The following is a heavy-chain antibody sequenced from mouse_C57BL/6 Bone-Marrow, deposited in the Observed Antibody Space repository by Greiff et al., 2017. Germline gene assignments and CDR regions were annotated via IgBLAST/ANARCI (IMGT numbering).Heavy chain of an antibody. CDR3: ARKGYYYAMDY. Sequence: QVQLQQSGAELVRPGASVKLSCKASGYTFTSYGISWVKQSTGQGLEWIGEIYPRSGNTYYNEKFKGKATLTAAKSSSTAYMELRSLASEDSAVYFRARKGYYYAMDYWGQGTSVTVST. CDR1: GYTFTSYG. J-gene: IGHJ4*01. V-gene: IGHV1-81*01. CDR2: IYPRSGNT. D-gene: IGHD2-2*01.